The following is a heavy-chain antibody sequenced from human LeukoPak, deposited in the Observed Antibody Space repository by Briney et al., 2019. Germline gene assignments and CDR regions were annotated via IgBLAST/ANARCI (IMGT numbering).Heavy chain of an antibody. CDR1: GFTFGSYP. CDR2: ISGSGGST. CDR3: ANEGPSFDY. V-gene: IGHV3-23*01. J-gene: IGHJ4*02. Sequence: PGGPLSLPCAASGFTFGSYPISWVGQAPGKGLEWVSAISGSGGSTYYADSVKGRFTISRDNSKNTVYLQMNSLRAEDTAVYYCANEGPSFDYWGQGTLVTVSS.